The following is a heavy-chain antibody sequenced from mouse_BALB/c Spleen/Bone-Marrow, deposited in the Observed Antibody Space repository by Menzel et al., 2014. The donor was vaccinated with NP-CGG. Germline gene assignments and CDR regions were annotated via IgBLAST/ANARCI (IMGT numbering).Heavy chain of an antibody. CDR2: IYPRNNNT. J-gene: IGHJ3*01. D-gene: IGHD1-2*01. CDR3: ARGITTATFAY. Sequence: QVQLKQSGPELVKPGASVKISCKASGYTFTDYYINWVKQKPGQGLEWIGWIYPRNNNTKYNERFKDKATLTVDTPSSTAYMQLSSLTSEDTAVYFCARGITTATFAYWGQGTLVTVSA. V-gene: IGHV1-84*02. CDR1: GYTFTDYY.